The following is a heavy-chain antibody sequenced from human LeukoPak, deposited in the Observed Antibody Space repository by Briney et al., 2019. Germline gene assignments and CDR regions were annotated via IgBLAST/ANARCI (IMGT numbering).Heavy chain of an antibody. CDR2: ISGSGGST. V-gene: IGHV3-23*01. J-gene: IGHJ3*02. CDR1: GFTFSSYA. D-gene: IGHD3-10*01. Sequence: GGSLRLSCAASGFTFSSYAMTWVRQAPGKGLEWVSTISGSGGSTYYADSVKGRLTISRDNSNNTLYLQMNSLRAEDTAIFYCAKDLVRYYGAGDTFDIWGQGTMVTVSS. CDR3: AKDLVRYYGAGDTFDI.